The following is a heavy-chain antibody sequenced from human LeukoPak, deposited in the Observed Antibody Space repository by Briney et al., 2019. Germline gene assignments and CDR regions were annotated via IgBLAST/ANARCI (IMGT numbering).Heavy chain of an antibody. D-gene: IGHD6-6*01. V-gene: IGHV3-33*01. Sequence: SLRLSCAASGFTFRSYGMHWVRQAPGKGLEWVAVIWYDGSNKYCADSVKGRFTISRDNSKNTLYLEMSSLRAEDTAVYYCARVGSSSSLGFDYWGQGTLVTVSS. CDR1: GFTFRSYG. CDR3: ARVGSSSSLGFDY. CDR2: IWYDGSNK. J-gene: IGHJ4*02.